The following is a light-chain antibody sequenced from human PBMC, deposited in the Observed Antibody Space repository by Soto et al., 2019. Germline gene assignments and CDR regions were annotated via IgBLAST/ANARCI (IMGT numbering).Light chain of an antibody. CDR2: VAS. CDR3: QQYNGWPIT. Sequence: EIVMTQSPATLSVSPGERATLSCRPSQSVSSNLAWYQQKPGQTPKLLIYVASTRATGIPARFSGSGSGTEFTLTISSLQSEDSAVYYCQQYNGWPITFGGGTKVEFK. CDR1: QSVSSN. J-gene: IGKJ4*01. V-gene: IGKV3-15*01.